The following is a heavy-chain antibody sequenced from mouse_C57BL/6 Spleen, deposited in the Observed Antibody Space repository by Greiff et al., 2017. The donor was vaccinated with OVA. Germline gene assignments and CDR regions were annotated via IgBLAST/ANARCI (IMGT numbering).Heavy chain of an antibody. CDR3: ARAGDDYDYFDY. CDR2: ISDGGSYT. Sequence: EVKVVESGGGLVKPGGSLKLSCAASGFTFSSYAMSWVRQTPEKRLEWVATISDGGSYTYYPDNVKGRFTISRDNAKNNLYLQMSHLKSEDTAMYYCARAGDDYDYFDYWGHGTTLTVSS. J-gene: IGHJ2*01. CDR1: GFTFSSYA. V-gene: IGHV5-4*03. D-gene: IGHD2-4*01.